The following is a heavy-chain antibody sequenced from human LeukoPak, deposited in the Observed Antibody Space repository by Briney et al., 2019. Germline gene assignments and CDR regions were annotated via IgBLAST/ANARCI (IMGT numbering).Heavy chain of an antibody. D-gene: IGHD2-2*01. Sequence: SETLSLTCTVSGGSISNYYWNWIRQPPGRGLEWIGYMYNSGSTYYNPSLKSRVTISGDTSKNQFSLKLTSVTAADTAVYYCARLGGPAAVDYWGQGTLVTVSS. J-gene: IGHJ4*02. V-gene: IGHV4-59*01. CDR2: MYNSGST. CDR3: ARLGGPAAVDY. CDR1: GGSISNYY.